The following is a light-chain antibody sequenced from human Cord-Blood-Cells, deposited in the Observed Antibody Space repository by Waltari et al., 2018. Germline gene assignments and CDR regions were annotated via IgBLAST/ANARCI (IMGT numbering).Light chain of an antibody. V-gene: IGKV3-11*01. CDR1: QSVSSF. J-gene: IGKJ2*01. CDR2: DAS. CDR3: QQRSNWYT. Sequence: EIVLTQSPATLSLSPGARATLSCRASQSVSSFLAWYQQKPGQAPRLLIYDASNRATGIPAMFSGSGSGTDFTLTISSLEPEDFAVYYCQQRSNWYTFGQGTKLEIK.